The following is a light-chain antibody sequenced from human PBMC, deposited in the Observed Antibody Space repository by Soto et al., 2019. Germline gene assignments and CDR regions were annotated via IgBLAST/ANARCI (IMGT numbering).Light chain of an antibody. J-gene: IGKJ1*01. CDR3: QKYNSAPWG. CDR1: QSISSY. CDR2: AAS. V-gene: IGKV1-39*01. Sequence: DIQMTQSPSSLSASVGDRVTITCRASQSISSYLNWYQQKPGKAPKLLIYAASSLQSGVPSRFSGSGSGTDLTLTISSLQPEDVATYYCQKYNSAPWGFGQWTKV.